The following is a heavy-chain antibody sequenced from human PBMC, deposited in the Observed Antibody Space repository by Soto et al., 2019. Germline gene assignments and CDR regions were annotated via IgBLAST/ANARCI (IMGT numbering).Heavy chain of an antibody. CDR1: GFTFSSYA. Sequence: PGGSLRLSCAASGFTFSSYAMHWVRQAPGKGLEWVEVISYDGSNKYYADSVKGRFTISRDNSKNTLYLQMNSLRAEDTAVYYCARGAPNYDILTGPAGGWFDPWGQGTLVTVSS. CDR2: ISYDGSNK. J-gene: IGHJ5*02. V-gene: IGHV3-30-3*01. CDR3: ARGAPNYDILTGPAGGWFDP. D-gene: IGHD3-9*01.